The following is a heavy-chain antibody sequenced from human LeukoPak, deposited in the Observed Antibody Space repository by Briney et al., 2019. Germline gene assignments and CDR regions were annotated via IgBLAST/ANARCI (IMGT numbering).Heavy chain of an antibody. V-gene: IGHV3-11*01. D-gene: IGHD6-13*01. Sequence: GGSLRLSCAASGFTFSDYYMSWIRQAPGKGLEWVSYISSSGTTIYYADSVKGRFTISRDNAKNSLYLHMNSLRAEDTALYFCAGGYSNYYFDYWGQGTLVTVSS. CDR1: GFTFSDYY. CDR2: ISSSGTTI. J-gene: IGHJ4*02. CDR3: AGGYSNYYFDY.